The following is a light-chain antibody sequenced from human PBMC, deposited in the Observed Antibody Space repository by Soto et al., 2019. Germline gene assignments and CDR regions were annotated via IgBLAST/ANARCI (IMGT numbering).Light chain of an antibody. CDR1: SSAIGGYNY. V-gene: IGLV2-11*01. CDR2: TVT. CDR3: CSYAGSSSYV. Sequence: QSVLTQPRSVSGSPGQSVTISCTGTSSAIGGYNYVSWYQQHPGKAPKLMIYTVTKRPSGVPDRFSGSKSDNTASLTISGLQADDEADYYCCSYAGSSSYVFGTGNKVTVL. J-gene: IGLJ1*01.